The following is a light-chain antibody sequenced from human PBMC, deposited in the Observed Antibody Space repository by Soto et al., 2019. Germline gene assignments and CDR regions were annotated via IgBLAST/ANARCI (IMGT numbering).Light chain of an antibody. CDR2: AAS. V-gene: IGKV1-12*01. CDR1: QDISSC. Sequence: DIQMTQSPSSVSASVGDRVTITCRASQDISSCLAWYQHHPGKAPKLLIYAASSLQSGVPSRFSGSGSGTDFTLTISSLQPEDFATYYCQPANSFPLTLGGGTKVEIK. CDR3: QPANSFPLT. J-gene: IGKJ4*01.